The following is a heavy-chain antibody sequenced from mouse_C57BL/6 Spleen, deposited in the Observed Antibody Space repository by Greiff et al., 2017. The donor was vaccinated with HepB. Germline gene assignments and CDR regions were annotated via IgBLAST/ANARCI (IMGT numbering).Heavy chain of an antibody. CDR3: TRVDYYGYDGDY. Sequence: EVQVVESGEGLVKPGGSLKLSCAASGFTFSSYAMSWVRQTPEKRLEWVAYISSGGDYIYYADTVKGRFTISRDNARNTLYLQMSSLKSEDTAMYYCTRVDYYGYDGDYWGQGTTLTVSS. D-gene: IGHD2-2*01. J-gene: IGHJ2*01. V-gene: IGHV5-9-1*02. CDR1: GFTFSSYA. CDR2: ISSGGDYI.